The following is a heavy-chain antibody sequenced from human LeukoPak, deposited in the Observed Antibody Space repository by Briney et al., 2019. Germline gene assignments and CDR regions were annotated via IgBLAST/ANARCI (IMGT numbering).Heavy chain of an antibody. J-gene: IGHJ4*02. V-gene: IGHV4-39*07. Sequence: SETLSLTCTVSGDSVRSSSYFWAWIRQPPGKGLEWIANIYYSGSTYYNPSLKSRVTITLDTSKNQFSLNLTSVTAADTALYYCARGRGYDPVVFYFNYWGQGNLVTVSS. CDR3: ARGRGYDPVVFYFNY. D-gene: IGHD5-12*01. CDR1: GDSVRSSSYF. CDR2: IYYSGST.